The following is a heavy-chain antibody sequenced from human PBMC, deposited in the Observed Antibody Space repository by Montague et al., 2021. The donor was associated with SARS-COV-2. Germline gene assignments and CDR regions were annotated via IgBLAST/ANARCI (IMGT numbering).Heavy chain of an antibody. CDR1: GDSVKTNLYY. D-gene: IGHD2-15*01. J-gene: IGHJ4*02. Sequence: SETLSLTCTVSGDSVKTNLYYWGWVRQPPGKGLEWIGNIHYTGTTYYNPSLKSRVTMSVDTSKNQFSLKLTSVTAADTAVYYCANADRCSSGSCYSPFDSWGQGSLVTVSS. V-gene: IGHV4-39*01. CDR3: ANADRCSSGSCYSPFDS. CDR2: IHYTGTT.